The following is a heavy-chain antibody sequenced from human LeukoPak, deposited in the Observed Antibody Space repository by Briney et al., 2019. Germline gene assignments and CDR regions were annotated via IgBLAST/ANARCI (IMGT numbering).Heavy chain of an antibody. Sequence: PSGTLSLTCAVSGGSISSSNWWSWVRQPPGKGLEWIGEIYHSGSTNYNPSLKSRVTISVDKSKNQFSLKLSSVTAADTAVYYCARGREYSSSLLYYGMDVWGQGTTVTVSS. J-gene: IGHJ6*02. CDR1: GGSISSSNW. V-gene: IGHV4-4*02. D-gene: IGHD6-13*01. CDR3: ARGREYSSSLLYYGMDV. CDR2: IYHSGST.